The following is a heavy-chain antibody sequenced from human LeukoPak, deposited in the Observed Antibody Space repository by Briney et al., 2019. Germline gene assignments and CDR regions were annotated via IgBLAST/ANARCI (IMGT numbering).Heavy chain of an antibody. CDR3: ARRGYCSGGSCLDY. CDR2: IYYSGST. D-gene: IGHD2-15*01. Sequence: TPSETLSLTCTVSGGSISSYYWSWIRQPPGKGLEWIGYIYYSGSTNYNPSLKSRVTISVDTSKNQFSLKLSSVTAADTAVYYCARRGYCSGGSCLDYWGQGALVIVSS. CDR1: GGSISSYY. J-gene: IGHJ4*02. V-gene: IGHV4-59*01.